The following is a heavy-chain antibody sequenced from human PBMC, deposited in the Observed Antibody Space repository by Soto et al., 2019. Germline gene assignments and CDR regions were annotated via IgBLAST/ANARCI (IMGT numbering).Heavy chain of an antibody. CDR2: ISAYNGNT. J-gene: IGHJ4*02. CDR3: ARNILGGTTDY. D-gene: IGHD1-7*01. CDR1: GYTFTSYG. V-gene: IGHV1-18*01. Sequence: GASVKVSCKASGYTFTSYGISWVRQAPGQGLEWMGWISAYNGNTKYPQRFQGRVTITRDTSASTAYMELSSLRSEDTAVYYCARNILGGTTDYWGPGTLVTVPQ.